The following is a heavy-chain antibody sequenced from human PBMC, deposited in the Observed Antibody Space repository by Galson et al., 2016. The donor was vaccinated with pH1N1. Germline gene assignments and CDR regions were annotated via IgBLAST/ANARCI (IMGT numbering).Heavy chain of an antibody. Sequence: SVKVSCKASGGTFSTYGISWLRQAPGQGLEWMGGIIPIFGTANYAQRFQGRVTITADESTSTAYMELSSLRSEDTAVYYCARVGYGDYSGWFDPWAREPWSPSPQ. D-gene: IGHD4-17*01. CDR2: IIPIFGTA. CDR3: ARVGYGDYSGWFDP. J-gene: IGHJ5*02. CDR1: GGTFSTYG. V-gene: IGHV1-69*13.